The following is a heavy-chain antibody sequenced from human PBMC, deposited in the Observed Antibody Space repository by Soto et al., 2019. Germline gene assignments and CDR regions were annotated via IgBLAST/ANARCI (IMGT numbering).Heavy chain of an antibody. V-gene: IGHV3-30*18. CDR3: AKDGSIAAAGRLMAYWYFDL. J-gene: IGHJ2*01. CDR2: ISYDGSNK. D-gene: IGHD6-13*01. Sequence: QVQLVESGGGVVQPGRSLRLSCAASGFTFSSYGMHWVRQAPGKGLEWVAVISYDGSNKYYADSVKGRFTISRDNSKNTLYLQMNSLRAEDTAVYYCAKDGSIAAAGRLMAYWYFDLWGRGTLVTVSS. CDR1: GFTFSSYG.